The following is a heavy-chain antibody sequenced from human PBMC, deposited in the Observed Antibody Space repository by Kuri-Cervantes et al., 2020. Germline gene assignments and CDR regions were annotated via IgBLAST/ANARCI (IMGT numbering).Heavy chain of an antibody. CDR2: IYYSGIT. V-gene: IGHV4-59*01. CDR1: GGSISSYY. CDR3: ARGLGSGSYYYYYYGMDV. J-gene: IGHJ6*02. Sequence: GSLRLSCTVSGGSISSYYWSWIRQPPGKGLEWIGNIYYSGITNYSPSLKSRVTISVDMSKNQFSLKLTSVTAADTAVYYCARGLGSGSYYYYYYGMDVWGQGTTVTVSS. D-gene: IGHD3-10*01.